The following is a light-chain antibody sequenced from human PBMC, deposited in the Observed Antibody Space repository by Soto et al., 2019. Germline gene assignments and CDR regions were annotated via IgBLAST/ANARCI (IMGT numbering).Light chain of an antibody. CDR3: QQADTFPIT. CDR2: SAS. Sequence: SASVGYRVTITCQASQGISRSLAWYQQKPGKAPKLLIYSASSLQSGVPSRFSGSGFGTDFTLTISSLQPEDFATYYCQQADTFPITFGQGTRLEIK. CDR1: QGISRS. J-gene: IGKJ5*01. V-gene: IGKV1D-12*01.